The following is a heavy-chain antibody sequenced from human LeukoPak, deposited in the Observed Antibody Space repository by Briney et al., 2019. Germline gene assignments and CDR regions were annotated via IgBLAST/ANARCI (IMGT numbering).Heavy chain of an antibody. CDR2: IISDGSRP. D-gene: IGHD3-9*01. CDR3: ARAPYYDILTGFDY. CDR1: GFTFSSYW. V-gene: IGHV3-74*01. J-gene: IGHJ4*02. Sequence: GGSLRLSCAPSGFTFSSYWMHWVRQAPGKGLWWVSRIISDGSRPSYADSVKGRFTISRDNAKNMLYLQMNSLRAEDTAVYYCARAPYYDILTGFDYWGQGTLVTVSS.